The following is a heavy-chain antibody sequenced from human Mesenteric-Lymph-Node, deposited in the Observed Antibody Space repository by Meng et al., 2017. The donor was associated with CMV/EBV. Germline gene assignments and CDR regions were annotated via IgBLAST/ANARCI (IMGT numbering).Heavy chain of an antibody. J-gene: IGHJ1*01. Sequence: ASVKVSCKASGYTFTGYYMHWVRQAPGQGLEWMGWINPNSGGTNYAQKFQGRVTMTRDTSISTAYMELSSLKSEDTAVYYCATITILGDGQYFQHWGQGTLVTVSS. CDR3: ATITILGDGQYFQH. V-gene: IGHV1-2*02. D-gene: IGHD3-3*01. CDR1: GYTFTGYY. CDR2: INPNSGGT.